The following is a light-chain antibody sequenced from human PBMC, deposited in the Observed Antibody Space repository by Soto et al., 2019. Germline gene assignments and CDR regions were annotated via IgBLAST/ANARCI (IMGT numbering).Light chain of an antibody. CDR2: RND. CDR3: AAWDDILSGYV. CDR1: SSNIGTNY. Sequence: QSVLTQPPSVSGAPGQRVTISCSGGSSNIGTNYVYWYQHLAGAAPKLLIYRNDLRPSGVPERFSGSRSGTSASLAISGLRSEDDSDYYCAAWDDILSGYVFGTGTKVTVL. V-gene: IGLV1-47*01. J-gene: IGLJ1*01.